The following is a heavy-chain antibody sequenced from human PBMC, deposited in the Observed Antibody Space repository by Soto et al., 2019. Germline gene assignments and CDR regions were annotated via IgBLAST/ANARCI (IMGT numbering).Heavy chain of an antibody. CDR2: ISGSGGST. V-gene: IGHV3-23*01. CDR3: ATNNLFGSGTKDY. D-gene: IGHD3-10*01. Sequence: EVQLLESGGGLVQVGESLRLSCPASGFTFSTYPMSWVRQAPGKGLEWVSSISGSGGSTYYADSVRGRFTISRDNSKHTLYLQMNSLRAEDTAVYYCATNNLFGSGTKDYWGQGTLVTVSS. CDR1: GFTFSTYP. J-gene: IGHJ4*02.